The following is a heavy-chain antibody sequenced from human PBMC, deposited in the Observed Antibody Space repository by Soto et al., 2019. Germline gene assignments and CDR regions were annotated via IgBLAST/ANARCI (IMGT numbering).Heavy chain of an antibody. CDR1: GFTFEDYA. D-gene: IGHD6-6*01. Sequence: EVQLVESGGGLVQPGRSLRLSCAASGFTFEDYAMHWVRQAPGKGLEWVSGITWNGGDIAYADSVKGRFTMSRDNAKKSLFLQMRSLRAEDTALYYCAKARYTSSSSYFDYWGQGTLVTVSS. J-gene: IGHJ4*02. CDR3: AKARYTSSSSYFDY. CDR2: ITWNGGDI. V-gene: IGHV3-9*01.